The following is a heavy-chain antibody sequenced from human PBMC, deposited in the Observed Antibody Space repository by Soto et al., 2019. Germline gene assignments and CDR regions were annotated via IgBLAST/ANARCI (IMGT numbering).Heavy chain of an antibody. D-gene: IGHD6-13*01. CDR1: GYTFTSYG. V-gene: IGHV1-18*01. CDR3: ARDFTIAAAGLDAFDI. CDR2: ISAYNGNT. Sequence: GASVKVSCKASGYTFTSYGISWVRQAPGQGLEWMGWISAYNGNTNYAQKLQGRVTMTTDTSTSTAYMELRSLRSDDTAVYYCARDFTIAAAGLDAFDIWGQGTMVTVSS. J-gene: IGHJ3*02.